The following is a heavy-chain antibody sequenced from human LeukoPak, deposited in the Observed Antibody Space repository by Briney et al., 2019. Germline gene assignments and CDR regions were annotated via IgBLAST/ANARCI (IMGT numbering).Heavy chain of an antibody. Sequence: SETLSLTCTVSGGSISSSSYYWGWIRQPPGKGLEWFGTICSGGSTYYNPSLKSRVTISVDTSKNQFSLKLSSLTAADTAVYYCARDAYGDTRYFDLWGRGTLVTVSS. D-gene: IGHD4-17*01. J-gene: IGHJ2*01. CDR2: ICSGGST. CDR3: ARDAYGDTRYFDL. CDR1: GGSISSSSYY. V-gene: IGHV4-39*07.